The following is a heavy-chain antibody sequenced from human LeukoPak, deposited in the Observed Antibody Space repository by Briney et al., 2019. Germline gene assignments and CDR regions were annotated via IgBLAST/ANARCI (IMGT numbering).Heavy chain of an antibody. CDR2: MNPNSGNT. J-gene: IGHJ5*02. V-gene: IGHV1-8*01. CDR3: AREAFAEWFGEINNWFDP. Sequence: ASVKVSCKASGYTFTSYDINWVRQATGQGLEWMGWMNPNSGNTGYAQKFQGRVTMTRNTSISTAYMELSSLRSEDTAVYYCAREAFAEWFGEINNWFDPWGQGTLVTVSS. CDR1: GYTFTSYD. D-gene: IGHD3-10*01.